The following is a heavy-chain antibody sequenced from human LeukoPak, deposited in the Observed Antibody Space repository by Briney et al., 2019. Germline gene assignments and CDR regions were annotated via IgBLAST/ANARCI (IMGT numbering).Heavy chain of an antibody. V-gene: IGHV4-59*11. J-gene: IGHJ3*02. CDR2: MYYSGST. D-gene: IGHD3-22*01. Sequence: TSETLSLTCTVSGGSMNSHFWGWIRQPPGKGLEWIGYMYYSGSTKYNPSLQSRVTISVDTSESNFSLKLTSVTAADTAVYYCARLLDNDSSGYPDTFDMWGQGTVVIVS. CDR3: ARLLDNDSSGYPDTFDM. CDR1: GGSMNSHF.